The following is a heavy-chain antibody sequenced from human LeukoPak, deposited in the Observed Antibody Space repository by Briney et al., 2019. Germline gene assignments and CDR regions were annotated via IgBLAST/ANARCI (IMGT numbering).Heavy chain of an antibody. Sequence: PGGSLRLSCAASGFTFSSYWMHWVRQAPGKGLVWVSRINSDGSSTSYADSVKGRFTISRDNAKNTLYLQMNSLRAEDTAVYYCAKGGDYGGDKYYFDYWGQGTLVTVSS. CDR3: AKGGDYGGDKYYFDY. D-gene: IGHD4-23*01. CDR1: GFTFSSYW. CDR2: INSDGSST. J-gene: IGHJ4*02. V-gene: IGHV3-74*01.